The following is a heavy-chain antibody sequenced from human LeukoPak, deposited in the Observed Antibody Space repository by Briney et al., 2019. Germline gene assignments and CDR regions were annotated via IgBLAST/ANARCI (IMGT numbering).Heavy chain of an antibody. CDR3: ARNPYTEFWFDP. V-gene: IGHV3-30*04. J-gene: IGHJ5*02. CDR2: LSYDSRSE. D-gene: IGHD3-10*01. CDR1: GFTFSSSA. Sequence: GGSLRLSCAASGFTFSSSAMHWVRQAPGKGREWVAFLSYDSRSEFYADSVKGRFSISRDNPKNTLFLQINSLRAEDTAMYFCARNPYTEFWFDPWGPGTLVTVSS.